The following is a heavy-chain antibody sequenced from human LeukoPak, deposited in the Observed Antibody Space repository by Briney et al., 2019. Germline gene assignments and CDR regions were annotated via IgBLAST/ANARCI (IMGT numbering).Heavy chain of an antibody. CDR3: ARDRCGLLY. Sequence: PGGSLRLSCASSGFTFSSHWMSWVRQAPGKGLEWVANINQDGSEKYYVDSVKGRFTLSRDNARNSLYLQMNSLRDEDTAVYYCARDRCGLLYWGQGTLVTVSS. D-gene: IGHD1-26*01. J-gene: IGHJ4*02. CDR1: GFTFSSHW. V-gene: IGHV3-7*01. CDR2: INQDGSEK.